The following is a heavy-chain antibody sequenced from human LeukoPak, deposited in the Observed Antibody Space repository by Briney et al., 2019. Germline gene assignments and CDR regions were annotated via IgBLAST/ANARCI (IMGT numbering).Heavy chain of an antibody. V-gene: IGHV1-2*02. CDR2: INPNSGGT. CDR3: ARGRPKTTVTTH. CDR1: GYTFTGYY. D-gene: IGHD4-17*01. J-gene: IGHJ4*02. Sequence: ASVKVSCKASGYTFTGYYMHWVRQAPGQGLEWMGWINPNSGGTNYAQKFQGRVTMTRNTSISTAYMELSSLRSEDTAVYYCARGRPKTTVTTHWGQGTLVTVSS.